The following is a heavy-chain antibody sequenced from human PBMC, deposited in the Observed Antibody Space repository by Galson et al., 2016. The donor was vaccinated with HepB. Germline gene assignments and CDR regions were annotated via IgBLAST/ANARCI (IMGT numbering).Heavy chain of an antibody. CDR1: GFTLSSSA. J-gene: IGHJ4*02. CDR2: IGAYDEGT. CDR3: AIRKRF. V-gene: IGHV3-23*01. Sequence: SLRLSCAVSGFTLSSSAMSWVRQAPGKGLEWVSAIGAYDEGTYYGDSVRGRFTISRDNSKNTLYLQIHSLTAEDTATYYCAIRKRFWGQGTVVIVSS.